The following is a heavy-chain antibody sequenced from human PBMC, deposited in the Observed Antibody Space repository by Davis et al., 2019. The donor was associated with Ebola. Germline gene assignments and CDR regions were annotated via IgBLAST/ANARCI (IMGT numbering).Heavy chain of an antibody. Sequence: GGSLRLSCAASGFTFSSYAMSWVRQSPGKGLEWVSDISGSGGSTYYADSVKGQFTISRDNSKNTLYLQMNSLRAEGTAVYYCAKGLGASDWYAFDYWGQRALVTVSS. CDR3: AKGLGASDWYAFDY. D-gene: IGHD6-19*01. CDR2: ISGSGGST. V-gene: IGHV3-23*01. J-gene: IGHJ4*02. CDR1: GFTFSSYA.